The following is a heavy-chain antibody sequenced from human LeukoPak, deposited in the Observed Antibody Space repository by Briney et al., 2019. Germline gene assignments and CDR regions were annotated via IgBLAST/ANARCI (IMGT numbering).Heavy chain of an antibody. D-gene: IGHD6-19*01. CDR1: GGSFSGYY. CDR3: ARGHTYNLYSSGWYGNFFDY. CDR2: INHSGST. V-gene: IGHV4-34*01. J-gene: IGHJ4*02. Sequence: PSETLSLTCAVYGGSFSGYYWSWIRQPPGKGLEWIGEINHSGSTNYNPSLKSRVTISADTSKNQFSLKLSSVTAADTAVYYCARGHTYNLYSSGWYGNFFDYWGQGTLVTVSS.